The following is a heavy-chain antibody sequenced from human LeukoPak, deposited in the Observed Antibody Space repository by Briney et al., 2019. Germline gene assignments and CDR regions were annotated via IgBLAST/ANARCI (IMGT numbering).Heavy chain of an antibody. CDR3: ARGSSKNSWLGGSYMDV. J-gene: IGHJ6*03. CDR1: GFTFSTYY. V-gene: IGHV3-21*01. Sequence: GGSLRLSCAASGFTFSTYYMHWVRQAPGRRLEWVSSISNSATHIYYAASIRGRFTISRDDAKTSLSLQMNSLRAEDTAIYYCARGSSKNSWLGGSYMDVWGLGTPVTVSS. D-gene: IGHD3-10*01. CDR2: ISNSATHI.